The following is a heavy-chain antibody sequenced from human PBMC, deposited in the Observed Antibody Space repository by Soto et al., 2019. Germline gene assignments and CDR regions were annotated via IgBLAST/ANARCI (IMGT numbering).Heavy chain of an antibody. Sequence: QVQLVESGGGVVQPGRSLTLSCAASDFTFSSYGIHWVRQAPGKGLEWVAVISYDGSNKQYGESVKGRLTMSRDNSKNTVHLQMSSLRVEDTAVYYCARDTYYHDSSGYYVFDYWGKGTLVTVSS. D-gene: IGHD3-22*01. CDR3: ARDTYYHDSSGYYVFDY. J-gene: IGHJ4*01. V-gene: IGHV3-30*03. CDR2: ISYDGSNK. CDR1: DFTFSSYG.